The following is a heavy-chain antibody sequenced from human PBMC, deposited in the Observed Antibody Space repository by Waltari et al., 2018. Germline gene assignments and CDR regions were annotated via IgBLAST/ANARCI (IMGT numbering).Heavy chain of an antibody. CDR2: IYYSGST. V-gene: IGHV4-39*01. Sequence: QLQLQESGPGLVKPSETLSLTCTVSGGSISSSSYYWGWIRQPPGKGLEWIGSIYYSGSTYYNPTLKSRVTISVDTSKNQFSLKLSSVTAADTAVYYCARHWEDYGGNSNFDYWGQGTLVTVSS. J-gene: IGHJ4*02. CDR1: GGSISSSSYY. CDR3: ARHWEDYGGNSNFDY. D-gene: IGHD4-17*01.